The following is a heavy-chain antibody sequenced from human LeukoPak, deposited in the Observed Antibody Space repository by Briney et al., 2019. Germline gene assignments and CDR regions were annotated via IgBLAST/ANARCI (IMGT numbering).Heavy chain of an antibody. D-gene: IGHD4-17*01. CDR1: GFTFSSYG. J-gene: IGHJ4*02. V-gene: IGHV3-30*18. CDR2: ISYDGSNK. Sequence: GGSLRLSCAASGFTFSSYGMHWVRQAPGKGLEWVAVISYDGSNKYYADSVKGRFTISRDNSKNTLYLQMNSLRAEDTAVYYCAKDPGTVTTRNYFDYWGQGTLVTVSS. CDR3: AKDPGTVTTRNYFDY.